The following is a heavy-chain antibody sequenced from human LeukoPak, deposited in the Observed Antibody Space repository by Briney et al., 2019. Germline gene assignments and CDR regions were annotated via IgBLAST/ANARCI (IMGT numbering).Heavy chain of an antibody. CDR2: VNGGNDKT. Sequence: ALVKVSCKASGYSFIRYALHWVRQAPGQRPEWMGWVNGGNDKTAYSKKFQGRVTITRDASASTTYMEFSSLRPEDTAVYYCARDFESSFSFDYWGQGTLVTVSS. V-gene: IGHV1-3*01. D-gene: IGHD3-22*01. CDR1: GYSFIRYA. CDR3: ARDFESSFSFDY. J-gene: IGHJ4*02.